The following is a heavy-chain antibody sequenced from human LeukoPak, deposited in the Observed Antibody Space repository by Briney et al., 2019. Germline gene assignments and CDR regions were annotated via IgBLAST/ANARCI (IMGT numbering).Heavy chain of an antibody. D-gene: IGHD6-13*01. J-gene: IGHJ5*02. CDR3: ARDGLGMGPFDP. CDR2: IKQDGSEK. Sequence: PGGSLRLSCAASAFTLSSYWMSWVRQAPGKGLEWVANIKQDGSEKFYVGSVKGRFTISRDNAKNSLYLQMDSLRAEDTAVYYCARDGLGMGPFDPWGPGTLVTVSS. V-gene: IGHV3-7*01. CDR1: AFTLSSYW.